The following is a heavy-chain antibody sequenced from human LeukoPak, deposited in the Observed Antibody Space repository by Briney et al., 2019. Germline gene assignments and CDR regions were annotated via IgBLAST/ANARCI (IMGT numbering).Heavy chain of an antibody. Sequence: GGSLRLSRAASLFTFSKAWISCVPHAPGRGLEWVDRIKSKTDGGTTDYAAPVKGRFTISRDDSKNTLYLQRNSLITEDTAVYYCTTDNSARYYWGQGTLVTVSS. CDR1: LFTFSKAW. CDR2: IKSKTDGGTT. CDR3: TTDNSARYY. V-gene: IGHV3-15*01. D-gene: IGHD3-10*01. J-gene: IGHJ4*02.